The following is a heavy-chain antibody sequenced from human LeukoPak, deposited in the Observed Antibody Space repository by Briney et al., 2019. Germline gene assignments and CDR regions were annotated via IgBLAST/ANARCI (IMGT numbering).Heavy chain of an antibody. CDR1: GGSFSGDY. J-gene: IGHJ6*03. Sequence: PSETLSLTCAVYGGSFSGDYWSWIRQPPGKGLEWIGEINHSGSTNYNPSLKSRVTISVDTSKNQFSLKLSSVTAADTAVYYCARGPRKVYYYLDMDVWGKGTTVTISS. CDR2: INHSGST. V-gene: IGHV4-34*01. CDR3: ARGPRKVYYYLDMDV.